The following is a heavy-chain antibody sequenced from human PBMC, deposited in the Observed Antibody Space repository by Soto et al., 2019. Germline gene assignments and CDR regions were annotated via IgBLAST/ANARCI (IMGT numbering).Heavy chain of an antibody. CDR2: IYWDDDK. CDR3: AHWYYYDSSGYYRYYFDY. J-gene: IGHJ4*02. V-gene: IGHV2-5*02. Sequence: QITLKESSPTLVKPTQTLTLTCTFSGFSLSTSGVGVGWIRQPPGKALEWLALIYWDDDKRYSPSLKSRLTITKDTSKNQVVLTMTNMDPVDTATYYCAHWYYYDSSGYYRYYFDYWGQGTLVTVSS. D-gene: IGHD3-22*01. CDR1: GFSLSTSGVG.